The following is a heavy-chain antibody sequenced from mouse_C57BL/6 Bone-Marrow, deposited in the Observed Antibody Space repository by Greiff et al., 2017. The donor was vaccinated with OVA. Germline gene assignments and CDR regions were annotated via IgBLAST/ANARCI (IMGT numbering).Heavy chain of an antibody. CDR2: ISNGGGST. CDR1: GFTFSDYY. CDR3: ARLDWDGDY. Sequence: VQLKESGGGLVQPGGSLKLSCAASGFTFSDYYMYWVRQTPEKRLEWVAYISNGGGSTYYPDTVKGRFTLSSDNAKNTLYLQMSRLKSEDTAMYYCARLDWDGDYWGQGTTLTVSS. V-gene: IGHV5-12*01. J-gene: IGHJ2*01. D-gene: IGHD4-1*01.